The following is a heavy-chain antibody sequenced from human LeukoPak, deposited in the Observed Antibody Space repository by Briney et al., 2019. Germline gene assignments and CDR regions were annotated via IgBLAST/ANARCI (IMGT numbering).Heavy chain of an antibody. CDR1: GGSFSGYY. Sequence: SETLSLTCAVYGGSFSGYYWSWIRQPPGKGLEWIGEINHSGSTNYNPSLKSRVTISVDKSKNQFSLKLSSVTAADTAVYYCARVPGRSVAARDPTDYWGQGTLVTVSS. CDR2: INHSGST. J-gene: IGHJ4*02. CDR3: ARVPGRSVAARDPTDY. D-gene: IGHD6-19*01. V-gene: IGHV4-34*01.